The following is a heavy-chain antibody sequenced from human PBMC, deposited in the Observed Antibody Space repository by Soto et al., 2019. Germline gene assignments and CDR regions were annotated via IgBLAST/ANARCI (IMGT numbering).Heavy chain of an antibody. V-gene: IGHV3-74*01. Sequence: EVQLVESGGGLVQPGGSLRLSCAASGFTFSSYWMHWVRQAPGKGLVWVSRINSDGSSTSNADSVKGRFTISRDNAKNTLYLQMNSLRAEDTAVYYCARARAIAAAGISWFDPWGQGTLVTVSS. CDR3: ARARAIAAAGISWFDP. CDR1: GFTFSSYW. CDR2: INSDGSST. D-gene: IGHD6-13*01. J-gene: IGHJ5*02.